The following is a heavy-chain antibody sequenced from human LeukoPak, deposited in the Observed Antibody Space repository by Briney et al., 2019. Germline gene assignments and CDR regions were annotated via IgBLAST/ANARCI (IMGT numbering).Heavy chain of an antibody. CDR3: ARERAAIPYYYGMDV. CDR1: GYTFTSYD. Sequence: ASVKVSCKASGYTFTSYDINWVRQATGQGLEWMGWMNPNSGNTGYAQKFQGRVTMTRNTSISTAYMELSSLRSEDTAVYYCARERAAIPYYYGMDVWGQGTTVTVSS. CDR2: MNPNSGNT. J-gene: IGHJ6*02. D-gene: IGHD5-18*01. V-gene: IGHV1-8*01.